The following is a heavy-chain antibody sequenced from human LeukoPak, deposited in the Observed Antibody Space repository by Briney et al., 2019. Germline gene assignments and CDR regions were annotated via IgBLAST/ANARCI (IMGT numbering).Heavy chain of an antibody. V-gene: IGHV1-69*01. Sequence: GSPVKVSCKASGGTFSSHAISWVRQAPGQGLEWMGGIIPIFGTANYAQKFQGRVTITADESTSTAYMELSSLRSEDTAVYYCARDGIVATTNWVIDSYFDYWGQGTLVTVSS. D-gene: IGHD5-12*01. CDR1: GGTFSSHA. CDR2: IIPIFGTA. J-gene: IGHJ4*02. CDR3: ARDGIVATTNWVIDSYFDY.